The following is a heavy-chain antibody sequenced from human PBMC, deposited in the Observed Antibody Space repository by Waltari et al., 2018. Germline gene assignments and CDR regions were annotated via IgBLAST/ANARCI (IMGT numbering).Heavy chain of an antibody. CDR1: GFTFGSSW. Sequence: VQLVESGGALVQPGGSLRLSCVGSGFTFGSSWLHWVRQVPGKGLIWVSRIKTDGSTADYVDSVKGRFTISRDNADNTMYLQMNSLRAEDTAVYYCARGGSGGTYGLFDYWGQGTLVTVSS. CDR3: ARGGSGGTYGLFDY. D-gene: IGHD2-15*01. CDR2: IKTDGSTA. J-gene: IGHJ4*02. V-gene: IGHV3-74*01.